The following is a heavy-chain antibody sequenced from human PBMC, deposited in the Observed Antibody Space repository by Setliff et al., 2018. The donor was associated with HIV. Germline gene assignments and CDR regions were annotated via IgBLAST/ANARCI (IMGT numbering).Heavy chain of an antibody. CDR3: ARVTCTSTSCYGPH. Sequence: ASVKVSCKASGSTFTSYGISWVRQAPGQGLEWVGWINVNDGFRNYAEKFQGRFTVTTDTSTSTTYMELRSLRSDDTAIYFCARVTCTSTSCYGPHWGQGTLVTVSS. D-gene: IGHD2-2*01. J-gene: IGHJ4*02. CDR2: INVNDGFR. CDR1: GSTFTSYG. V-gene: IGHV1-18*01.